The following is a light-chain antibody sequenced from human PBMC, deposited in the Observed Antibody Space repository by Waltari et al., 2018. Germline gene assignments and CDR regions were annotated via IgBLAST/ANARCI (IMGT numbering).Light chain of an antibody. CDR2: AAS. CDR1: QSISSY. J-gene: IGKJ3*01. V-gene: IGKV1-39*01. CDR3: HQSSSTPPFT. Sequence: DIQMTQSPSSLSASVGDRVTITCRASQSISSYLNWYQQKPGKAPKLLIYAASSLQSGVPSRFSGSGSGTDFTLTINSLQPEDFATYYCHQSSSTPPFTFGPGTKVDIK.